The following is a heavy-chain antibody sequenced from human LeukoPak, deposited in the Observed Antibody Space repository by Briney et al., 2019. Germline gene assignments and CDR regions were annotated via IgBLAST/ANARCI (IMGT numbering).Heavy chain of an antibody. CDR1: GFTFSKNG. V-gene: IGHV3-30*18. D-gene: IGHD6-13*01. J-gene: IGHJ4*02. CDR2: ISYAGSNK. CDR3: AKDGDIAGAVYCFDF. Sequence: QPGRSLRLSCAASGFTFSKNGIRWGRQAPGKGLEWVAVISYAGSNKYYADSVKGRFTISRDNSKNTMYLQMNSLRAEDTAVYYCAKDGDIAGAVYCFDFWRQGTLVTVSS.